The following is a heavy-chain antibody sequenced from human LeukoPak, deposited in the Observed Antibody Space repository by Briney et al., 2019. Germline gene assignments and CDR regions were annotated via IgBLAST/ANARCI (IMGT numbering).Heavy chain of an antibody. CDR1: EFXFTNSL. CDR3: ATGSGWYSPDY. Sequence: SVKVSCKASEFXFTNSLIQWVRQARGQRLEWIGWIVVGSGNTNYAQKFQERVTITRDMSTSTAYMELSSLRSEDTAVYYCATGSGWYSPDYWGQGTLVTVSS. J-gene: IGHJ4*02. CDR2: IVVGSGNT. V-gene: IGHV1-58*02. D-gene: IGHD6-19*01.